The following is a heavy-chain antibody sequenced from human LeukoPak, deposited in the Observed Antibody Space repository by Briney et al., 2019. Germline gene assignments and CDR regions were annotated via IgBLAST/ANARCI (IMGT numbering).Heavy chain of an antibody. J-gene: IGHJ4*02. V-gene: IGHV1-8*01. D-gene: IGHD5-18*01. CDR2: MNSNSGNT. CDR1: GYTFTSYD. CDR3: ARDRVGFSYGSFDY. Sequence: GASVKVSCKASGYTFTSYDINWVRQATGQGLEWMGWMNSNSGNTGYAQKFQGRVTMTRNTSISTAYMELSSLRAEDMAVYYCARDRVGFSYGSFDYWGQGTLVTVSS.